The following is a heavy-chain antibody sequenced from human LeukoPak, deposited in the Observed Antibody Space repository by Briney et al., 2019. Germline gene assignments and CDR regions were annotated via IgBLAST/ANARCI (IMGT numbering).Heavy chain of an antibody. D-gene: IGHD6-19*01. CDR2: INPNSGGA. Sequence: ASVKVSCKASGYSFTDYYMHWVRQAPGQGLEWMGWINPNSGGADYAQKFQGRVTMTMDTSITTAYMELNWLTSDDTAVYYCARDDSSGWYDWFDPWGQGTLVTVSS. CDR1: GYSFTDYY. J-gene: IGHJ5*02. V-gene: IGHV1-2*02. CDR3: ARDDSSGWYDWFDP.